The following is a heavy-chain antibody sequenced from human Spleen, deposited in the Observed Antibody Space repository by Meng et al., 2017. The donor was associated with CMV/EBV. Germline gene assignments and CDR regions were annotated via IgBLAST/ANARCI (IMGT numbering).Heavy chain of an antibody. CDR2: IDPHSGDT. CDR1: GYPFSGYY. D-gene: IGHD7-27*01. CDR3: ARGNWGSRYFDL. J-gene: IGHJ2*01. V-gene: IGHV1-2*06. Sequence: QVQLVQSGGEVKQPGASVKVSCTTSGYPFSGYYIHWVRQAPGQGLEWVGRIDPHSGDTKKFQDRVTMTTDTSISTAYMELRSLRSDDTAVYYCARGNWGSRYFDLWGRGTLVTVSS.